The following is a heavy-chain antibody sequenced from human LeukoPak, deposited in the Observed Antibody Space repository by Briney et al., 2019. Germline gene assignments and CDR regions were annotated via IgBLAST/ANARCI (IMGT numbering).Heavy chain of an antibody. CDR3: ARAVGGDGSGSL. CDR1: GDSISTYY. D-gene: IGHD3-10*01. Sequence: SETLSLTCTVSGDSISTYYWSWIRQPPGKGLEWIGYIYYRVTSDYNPSLKSRVTMSVDMSTRQISPKLSSVTAADTAVYYCARAVGGDGSGSLWGPGTLVTVSS. CDR2: IYYRVTS. V-gene: IGHV4-59*01. J-gene: IGHJ4*02.